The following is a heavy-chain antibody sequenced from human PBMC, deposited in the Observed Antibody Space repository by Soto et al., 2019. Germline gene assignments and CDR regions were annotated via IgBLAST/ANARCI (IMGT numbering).Heavy chain of an antibody. J-gene: IGHJ3*02. CDR3: AKGILVKPPGSRALDI. CDR2: IGGGGVNT. D-gene: IGHD2-2*01. V-gene: IGHV3-23*01. Sequence: EVQLLESGGGLVQPGGSLRLSCAASGFTFSSYAMSWVRQAPGKGLEWVSIIGGGGVNTYYADSVKGRFTISSYNSINALYLQMSSLRAGDTAVYYCAKGILVKPPGSRALDIWGQGTMVTVSS. CDR1: GFTFSSYA.